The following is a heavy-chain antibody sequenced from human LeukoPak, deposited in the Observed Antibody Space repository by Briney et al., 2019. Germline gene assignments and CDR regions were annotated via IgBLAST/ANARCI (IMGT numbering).Heavy chain of an antibody. CDR2: IYYSGKT. D-gene: IGHD3-22*01. CDR1: GDSVARSDSY. CDR3: ARRRYYDGSGYLE. V-gene: IGHV4-39*01. J-gene: IGHJ1*01. Sequence: SGTLSVTCSVSGDSVARSDSYWDWIRQPPGKGLEWIGTIYYSGKTYYSPSLKSRVTMSVDTSNNQFSLNLRSVTAADTAVYYCARRRYYDGSGYLEWGQGTLVSVFS.